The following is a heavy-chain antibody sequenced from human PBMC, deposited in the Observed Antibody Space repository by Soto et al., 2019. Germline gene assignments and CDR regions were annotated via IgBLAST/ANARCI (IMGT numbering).Heavy chain of an antibody. CDR1: GFTFSSYG. V-gene: IGHV3-30*18. CDR2: ISYDGSNK. CDR3: AKDSRPRRNWKFDY. Sequence: HPGGSLRLSCAASGFTFSSYGMHWVRQAPGKELEWVAVISYDGSNKYYADSVKGRFTISRDNSKNTLYLQMNSLRAEDTAVYYCAKDSRPRRNWKFDYWGQGTLVTVSS. J-gene: IGHJ4*02. D-gene: IGHD1-1*01.